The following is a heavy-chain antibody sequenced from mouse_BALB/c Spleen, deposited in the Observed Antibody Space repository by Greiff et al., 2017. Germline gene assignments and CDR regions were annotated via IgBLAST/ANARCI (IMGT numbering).Heavy chain of an antibody. J-gene: IGHJ4*01. V-gene: IGHV3-2*02. CDR1: GYSITSDYA. Sequence: DVKLVESGPGLVKPSQSLSLTCTVTGYSITSDYAWNWIRQFPGNKLEWMGYISYSGSTSYNPSLKSRISITRDTSKNQFFLQLNSVTTEDTATYYCARSWDGAMDYWGQGTSVTVSS. D-gene: IGHD4-1*01. CDR3: ARSWDGAMDY. CDR2: ISYSGST.